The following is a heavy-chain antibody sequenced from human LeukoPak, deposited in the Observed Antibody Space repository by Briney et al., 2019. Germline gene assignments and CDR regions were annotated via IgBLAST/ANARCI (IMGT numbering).Heavy chain of an antibody. Sequence: SVTLSLTCTVSGGSISSYYWSWIRQPPGKGLEWIGYIYYSGSTNYNPSLKSRVTISVDTSKNQFSLKLSSVTAADTAVYYCASLRVAGYKPLDYWGQGTLVTVSS. V-gene: IGHV4-59*01. CDR1: GGSISSYY. CDR3: ASLRVAGYKPLDY. D-gene: IGHD5-24*01. CDR2: IYYSGST. J-gene: IGHJ4*02.